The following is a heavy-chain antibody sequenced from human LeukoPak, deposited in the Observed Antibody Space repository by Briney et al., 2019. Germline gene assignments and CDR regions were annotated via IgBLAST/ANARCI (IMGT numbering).Heavy chain of an antibody. D-gene: IGHD6-13*01. J-gene: IGHJ4*02. Sequence: SGGSLRLSCAASGFIFSNYGMSWVRQAPGKGLEWVALISYDGNNKYYADSVKGRFTISRDNSKNTLYLQMNSLRTEDTAVYYCARVHSSSWYCCSDYWGQGTLVTVSS. CDR1: GFIFSNYG. CDR3: ARVHSSSWYCCSDY. CDR2: ISYDGNNK. V-gene: IGHV3-30*03.